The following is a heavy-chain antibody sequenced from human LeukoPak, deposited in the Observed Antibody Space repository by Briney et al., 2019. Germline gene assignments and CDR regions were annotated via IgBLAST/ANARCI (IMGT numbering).Heavy chain of an antibody. Sequence: GGSLKLSCAASGFSFSGSSVHWVRQSSGRGLEWVGLIDKKDNLYATAYAESVRGRFTISRDDSKDTAFLHMDSLKTEDTALYYCTRDRGTYNWFDPWGQGTLVTVSS. CDR2: IDKKDNLYAT. V-gene: IGHV3-73*01. CDR1: GFSFSGSS. D-gene: IGHD2-15*01. CDR3: TRDRGTYNWFDP. J-gene: IGHJ5*02.